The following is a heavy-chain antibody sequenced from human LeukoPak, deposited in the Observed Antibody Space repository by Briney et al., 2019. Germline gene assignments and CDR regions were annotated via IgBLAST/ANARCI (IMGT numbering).Heavy chain of an antibody. CDR1: GFTFSSYA. V-gene: IGHV3-30-3*01. J-gene: IGHJ6*02. CDR3: ARGLKPATYSYGYYYYYGMDV. Sequence: GGSLRLSCAASGFTFSSYAMHWVRQAPGKGLEWVAVISYDGSNKYYADSVKGRFTISRDNSKNTLYLQMNSLRAEDTAVYYCARGLKPATYSYGYYYYYGMDVWGQGTTVTVSS. D-gene: IGHD5-18*01. CDR2: ISYDGSNK.